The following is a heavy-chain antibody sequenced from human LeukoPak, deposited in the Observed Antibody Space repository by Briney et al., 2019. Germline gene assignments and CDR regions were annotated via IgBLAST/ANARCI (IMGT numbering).Heavy chain of an antibody. V-gene: IGHV3-30*02. CDR2: IRYDGSNK. J-gene: IGHJ1*01. CDR3: ARAAYCGGDCYSAEYFQH. CDR1: GFTFSSYG. Sequence: GGSLRLSCAASGFTFSSYGMHWVRQAPGKGLEWVAFIRYDGSNKYYADSVKGRFTISRDNSKNTLYLQMNSLRAEDTAVYYCARAAYCGGDCYSAEYFQHWGQGTLVTVSS. D-gene: IGHD2-21*02.